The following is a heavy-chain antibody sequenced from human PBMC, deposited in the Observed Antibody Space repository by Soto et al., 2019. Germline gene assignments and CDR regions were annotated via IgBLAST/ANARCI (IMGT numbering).Heavy chain of an antibody. J-gene: IGHJ5*02. V-gene: IGHV1-69*05. Sequence: SVKVSCKASGGTFSSYAISWVRQAPGQGLEWMGGIIPIFGTANYAQKFQGRVTITRDTSASTAYMELSSLRSEDTAVYYCARDQKFTIFGVVISRGNWFDPWGQGTLVTVSS. CDR1: GGTFSSYA. D-gene: IGHD3-3*01. CDR3: ARDQKFTIFGVVISRGNWFDP. CDR2: IIPIFGTA.